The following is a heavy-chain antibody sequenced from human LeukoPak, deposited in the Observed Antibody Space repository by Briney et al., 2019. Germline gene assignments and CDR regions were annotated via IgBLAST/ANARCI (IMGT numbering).Heavy chain of an antibody. CDR2: INPSGGTT. Sequence: WVRQAPGXGXEWMGIINPSGGTTSYPQKFQGRVTMTRDTSTSTVYMYLSSLRSEDTAVYYCARHSLYGVVDYWGQGTLVTVSS. CDR3: ARHSLYGVVDY. D-gene: IGHD4-17*01. J-gene: IGHJ4*02. V-gene: IGHV1-46*01.